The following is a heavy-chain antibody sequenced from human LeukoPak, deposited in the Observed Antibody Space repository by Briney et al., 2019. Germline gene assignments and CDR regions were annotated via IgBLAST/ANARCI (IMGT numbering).Heavy chain of an antibody. CDR1: GFTFSDYS. D-gene: IGHD2-21*02. Sequence: GGSLRLSCAASGFTFSDYSMNWVRQAPGKGLEWVSAIGGVHDVDLYADSVKGRFTVSRDDAKKLTFLQMNNLRAEDTAMYYCVRDLTARNYFDSWGQGALVTVSS. V-gene: IGHV3-21*01. J-gene: IGHJ4*02. CDR2: IGGVHDVD. CDR3: VRDLTARNYFDS.